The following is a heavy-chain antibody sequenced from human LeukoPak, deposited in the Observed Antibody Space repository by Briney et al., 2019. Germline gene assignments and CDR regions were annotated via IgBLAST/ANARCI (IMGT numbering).Heavy chain of an antibody. V-gene: IGHV3-7*01. CDR3: ARNPISPGLGDI. J-gene: IGHJ3*02. D-gene: IGHD3-9*01. CDR2: IKQDGSEK. Sequence: GGSLRLSCAASGFTFSRYWMSWLRQAPGKGLEWVANIKQDGSEKYYVDSVRGRFTISRDNAKNSLYLQMNSLRAEDTAVYYCARNPISPGLGDIWGQGTMVTVS. CDR1: GFTFSRYW.